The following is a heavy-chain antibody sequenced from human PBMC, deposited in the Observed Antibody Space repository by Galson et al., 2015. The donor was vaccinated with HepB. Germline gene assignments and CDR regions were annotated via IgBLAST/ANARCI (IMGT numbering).Heavy chain of an antibody. D-gene: IGHD4-17*01. CDR3: ARAWGVDYGDGFDY. CDR1: GYTFTNYG. CDR2: ISAYNGNT. V-gene: IGHV1-18*01. Sequence: SVKVSCKASGYTFTNYGISWVRQAPGQGLEWMGWISAYNGNTNYAQKLQGRVTMTTDTSTSTAYMELRILRSDDTAVYYCARAWGVDYGDGFDYWGQGTLVTVSS. J-gene: IGHJ4*02.